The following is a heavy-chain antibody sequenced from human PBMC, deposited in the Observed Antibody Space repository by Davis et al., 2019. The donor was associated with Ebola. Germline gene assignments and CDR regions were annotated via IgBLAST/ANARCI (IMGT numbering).Heavy chain of an antibody. D-gene: IGHD2-2*01. CDR1: GFTVSSNY. J-gene: IGHJ6*02. V-gene: IGHV3-66*01. Sequence: GGSLRLSCAASGFTVSSNYMSWVRQAPGKGLEWVSVIYSGGSTYYADSVKGRFTISRDNSKNTPYLQMNSLRAEDTAVYYCARDEGYCSSTSCYYYYGMDVWGQGTTVTVSS. CDR3: ARDEGYCSSTSCYYYYGMDV. CDR2: IYSGGST.